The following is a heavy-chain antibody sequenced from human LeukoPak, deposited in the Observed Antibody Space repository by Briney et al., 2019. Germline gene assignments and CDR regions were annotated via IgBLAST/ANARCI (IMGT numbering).Heavy chain of an antibody. Sequence: PGGSLRLSCAASGFTFSSYWMSGVRQAPGKGLEWVANIKQDGSEKYYVDSVRGRFTISRDNAKNSLYLQMNSLRAEDTAVYYCARDLRGDYYAYWGQGTLVNVSS. CDR3: ARDLRGDYYAY. CDR2: IKQDGSEK. CDR1: GFTFSSYW. J-gene: IGHJ4*02. D-gene: IGHD3-10*01. V-gene: IGHV3-7*01.